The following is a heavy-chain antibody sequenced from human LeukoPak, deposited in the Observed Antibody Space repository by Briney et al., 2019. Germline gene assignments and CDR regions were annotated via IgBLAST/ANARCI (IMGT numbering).Heavy chain of an antibody. J-gene: IGHJ5*02. Sequence: GGSLRLSCAASGFTLSSYRMNWVSQAPGKGLEWVSCIRSSTDTTYYADSVKGRFTISRDNAKNSLYLQMNSLRAEDTAVYYCVRDFPYSTPWGQGTLVTVSS. CDR3: VRDFPYSTP. V-gene: IGHV3-48*04. CDR1: GFTLSSYR. CDR2: IRSSTDTT. D-gene: IGHD2-15*01.